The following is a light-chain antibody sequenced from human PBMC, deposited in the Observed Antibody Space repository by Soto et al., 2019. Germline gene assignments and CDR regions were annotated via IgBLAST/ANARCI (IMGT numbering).Light chain of an antibody. J-gene: IGKJ1*01. Sequence: DIQMTQSPSSLSASVGDRVTLTCRASQDISTYLNWYQQKPGKAPKLLIYAASSLQSGVPSRFSGSGSETDFTLTISSLQPEDFATYSCQQSYSTTWTFGQGTKVDIK. V-gene: IGKV1-39*01. CDR3: QQSYSTTWT. CDR2: AAS. CDR1: QDISTY.